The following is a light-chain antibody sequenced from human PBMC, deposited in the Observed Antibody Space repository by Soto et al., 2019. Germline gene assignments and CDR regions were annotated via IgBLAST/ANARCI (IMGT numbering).Light chain of an antibody. CDR1: QSVSSK. CDR3: QQYNNWPPWT. CDR2: GAS. J-gene: IGKJ1*01. Sequence: EIVMTQSPATLSVSPGERATLSCRASQSVSSKLAWYQQKPGQAPRLLIYGASTWATGVPARFSGSGSGTEFTRTISSLKSEDFAVYYCQQYNNWPPWTFGQGTKVEIK. V-gene: IGKV3-15*01.